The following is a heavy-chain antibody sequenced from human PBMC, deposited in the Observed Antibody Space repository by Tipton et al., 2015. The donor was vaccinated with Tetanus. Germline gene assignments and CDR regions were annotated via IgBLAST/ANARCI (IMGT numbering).Heavy chain of an antibody. CDR2: IKYDESEK. CDR1: GFTFSNYW. V-gene: IGHV3-7*01. J-gene: IGHJ5*02. Sequence: SLRLSCAASGFTFSNYWLSWVRQAPGKGLEWVANIKYDESEKYYVDSVKGRFTISRDNAKNSLYLQMNSLRVDDTAVYYCARGMSFDPWGQGTLVTVSS. CDR3: ARGMSFDP.